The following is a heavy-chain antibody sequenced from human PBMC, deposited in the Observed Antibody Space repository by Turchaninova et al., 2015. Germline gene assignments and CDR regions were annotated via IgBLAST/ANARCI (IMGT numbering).Heavy chain of an antibody. CDR3: AHRMGXXXSTSCYAAGPDAFXX. D-gene: IGHD2-2*01. CDR1: GFSLCTSGLG. Sequence: QITLKESGPTLVKPTQTLTMTCTFSGFSLCTSGLGVGWSLQPPGTALEWLALIYWDDKKHYSPTLKRRLTITKDTXXNQXVXKMTNMDPXXTAXXXGAHRMGXXXSTSCYAAGPDAFXXWGQGXMVTVSS. CDR2: IYWDDKK. J-gene: IGHJ3*02. V-gene: IGHV2-5*02.